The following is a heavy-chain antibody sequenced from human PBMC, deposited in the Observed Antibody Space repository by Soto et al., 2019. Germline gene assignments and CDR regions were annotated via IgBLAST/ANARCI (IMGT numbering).Heavy chain of an antibody. V-gene: IGHV3-48*01. CDR3: TGEGGSGSYLDY. CDR2: IRSDSRTT. CDR1: GFTFSNYN. J-gene: IGHJ4*02. Sequence: EVQMVESGGGLVQPGGSLRLSCAASGFTFSNYNMNWVRQAPGKGLEWVSFIRSDSRTTYYADSVKGRFTISRDNAKNSLYLQANSLRAEDTAVYYCTGEGGSGSYLDYWGQGTLVTVSS. D-gene: IGHD3-10*01.